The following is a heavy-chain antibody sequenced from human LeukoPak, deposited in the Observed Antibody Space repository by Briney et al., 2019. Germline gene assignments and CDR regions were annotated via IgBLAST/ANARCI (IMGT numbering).Heavy chain of an antibody. V-gene: IGHV4-59*01. D-gene: IGHD6-19*01. CDR1: GGSISSYY. J-gene: IGHJ4*02. CDR3: ARGSGWYYY. Sequence: SETLSLTCTVSGGSISSYYWSWIRQPPGKGLEWIGYMYYSGSTNYNPSLKSRLTISVDTSKNQFSLKLSSVTAADTAVYYCARGSGWYYYWGQGALVTVSS. CDR2: MYYSGST.